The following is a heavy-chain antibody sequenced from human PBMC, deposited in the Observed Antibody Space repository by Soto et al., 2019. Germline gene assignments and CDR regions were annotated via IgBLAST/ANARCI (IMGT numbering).Heavy chain of an antibody. J-gene: IGHJ6*02. CDR2: ISYDGSNK. Sequence: QVQLVESGGGVVQPGRSLRLSCVVSGFSFSRYAMHWVRQAPGKGLEWVADISYDGSNKDYADSVKGRLTISRDNSKNTVYLQMTSLRAEDTAVFYCAGDQTYGDSPFGIDVWGQGTTVTVSS. CDR1: GFSFSRYA. CDR3: AGDQTYGDSPFGIDV. D-gene: IGHD4-17*01. V-gene: IGHV3-30-3*01.